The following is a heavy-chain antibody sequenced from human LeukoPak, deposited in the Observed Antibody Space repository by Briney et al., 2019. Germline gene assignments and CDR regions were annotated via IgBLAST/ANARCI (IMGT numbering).Heavy chain of an antibody. CDR1: GGTFSSYA. CDR2: IIPILGIA. CDR3: ARGGPTYYDFWSGYDACDY. V-gene: IGHV1-69*04. J-gene: IGHJ4*02. Sequence: GSSVKVSCKASGGTFSSYAISWVRQAPGQGLEWMGRIIPILGIANYAQKFQGRVTITADKSTSTAYMELSSLRSEDTAVYYCARGGPTYYDFWSGYDACDYWGQGTLVTVSS. D-gene: IGHD3-3*01.